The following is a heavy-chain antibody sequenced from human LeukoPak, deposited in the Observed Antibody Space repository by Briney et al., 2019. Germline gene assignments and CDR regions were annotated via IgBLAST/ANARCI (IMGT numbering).Heavy chain of an antibody. Sequence: GGSLRLSCAASGFTFSSYGMNWVRQAPGKGLEWVSYIGSSGSTVYYADSVKGRFTTSRDNAKNSLYLQMNSLRAEDTALYYCAKTGGIAAAHWGQGTLVTVSS. J-gene: IGHJ4*02. D-gene: IGHD6-13*01. V-gene: IGHV3-48*04. CDR1: GFTFSSYG. CDR3: AKTGGIAAAH. CDR2: IGSSGSTV.